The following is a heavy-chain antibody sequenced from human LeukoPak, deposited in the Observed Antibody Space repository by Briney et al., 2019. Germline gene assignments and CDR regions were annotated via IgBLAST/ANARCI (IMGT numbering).Heavy chain of an antibody. J-gene: IGHJ4*02. Sequence: SVKVSCKASGGTFSSYAISWVRQAPGQGLEWMGGIIPIFGTANYAQKFQGRVTITADESTSTAYMELSSLRSEDTAVYYCARIDIDDYVLFDYWGQGTLVTVSS. D-gene: IGHD4-17*01. CDR1: GGTFSSYA. CDR3: ARIDIDDYVLFDY. CDR2: IIPIFGTA. V-gene: IGHV1-69*13.